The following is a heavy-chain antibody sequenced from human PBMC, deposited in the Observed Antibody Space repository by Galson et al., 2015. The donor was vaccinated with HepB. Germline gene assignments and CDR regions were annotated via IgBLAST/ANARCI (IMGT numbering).Heavy chain of an antibody. Sequence: SETLSLTCTVSAGSISSYYWSWIRQPPGKGLEWIGYIYYSGSTNYNPSLKSRVTISVDTSKNQFSLKLSSVTAADTAVYYCARARLVAATRDGRLATSWIPDYWGQGTLVTVSS. CDR2: IYYSGST. V-gene: IGHV4-59*01. CDR1: AGSISSYY. J-gene: IGHJ4*02. CDR3: ARARLVAATRDGRLATSWIPDY. D-gene: IGHD2-15*01.